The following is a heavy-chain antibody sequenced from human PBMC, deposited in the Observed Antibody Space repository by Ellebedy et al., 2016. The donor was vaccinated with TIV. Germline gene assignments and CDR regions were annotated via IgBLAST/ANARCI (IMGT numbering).Heavy chain of an antibody. CDR3: ATRGYSGYDYGT. CDR1: GGSISSSSYY. CDR2: IYYSGST. Sequence: SETLSLTXTVSGGSISSSSYYWGWIRQPPGKGLEWIGSIYYSGSTYYNPSLKSRVTISVDTSKNQFSLKLSSVTAADTAVYYCATRGYSGYDYGTWGQGTLVTVSS. J-gene: IGHJ4*02. V-gene: IGHV4-39*01. D-gene: IGHD5-12*01.